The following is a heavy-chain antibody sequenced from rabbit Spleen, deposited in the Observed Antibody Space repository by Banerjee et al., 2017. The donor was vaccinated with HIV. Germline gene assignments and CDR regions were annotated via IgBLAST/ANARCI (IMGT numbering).Heavy chain of an antibody. CDR1: GVSFSGSSY. CDR2: IESGSSGFT. D-gene: IGHD4-1*01. J-gene: IGHJ4*01. CDR3: ARDLAGVIGWNFGL. V-gene: IGHV1S40*01. Sequence: VESGGGLVKPGASLTLTCVASGVSFSGSSYMCWVRQAPGKGLEWIACIESGSSGFTYFASWAKGRFTISKTSSTTVTLHLTSLTAADTATYFCARDLAGVIGWNFGLWGQGTLVTVS.